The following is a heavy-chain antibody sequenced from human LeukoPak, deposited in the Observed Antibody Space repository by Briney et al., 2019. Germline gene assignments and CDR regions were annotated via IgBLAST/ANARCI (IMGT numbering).Heavy chain of an antibody. CDR1: GLSLSILA. J-gene: IGHJ4*02. CDR2: ILASGGSN. D-gene: IGHD6-19*01. V-gene: IGHV3-23*01. Sequence: GESMSPSCLVSGLSLSILAIRWARQAHREGLGWDSSILASGGSNFYADSVKGRFTISRDNSKSTLYLQMNSLRAEDTAVYYCAKEDHPGYSSGWKKGWPLSLFDYWGQGTLVTVSS. CDR3: AKEDHPGYSSGWKKGWPLSLFDY.